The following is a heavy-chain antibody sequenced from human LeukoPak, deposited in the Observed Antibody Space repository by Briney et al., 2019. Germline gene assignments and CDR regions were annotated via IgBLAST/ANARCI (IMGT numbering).Heavy chain of an antibody. CDR1: GFTFSNYA. J-gene: IGHJ6*02. CDR3: ARDEQQQLVRPYYYYYGMDV. D-gene: IGHD6-13*01. CDR2: IKQDGSEK. Sequence: GGSLRLSCAASGFTFSNYAMSWVRQAPGKGLEWVANIKQDGSEKYYVDSVKGRFTIPRDNAKNSLYLQMNSLRAEDTAVYYCARDEQQQLVRPYYYYYGMDVWGQGTTVTVSS. V-gene: IGHV3-7*01.